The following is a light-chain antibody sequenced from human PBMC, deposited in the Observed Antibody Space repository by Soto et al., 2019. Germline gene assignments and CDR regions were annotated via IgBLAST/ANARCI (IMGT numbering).Light chain of an antibody. V-gene: IGKV3-20*01. Sequence: IVLTQSPCTLSLSPGERATLSCRASQSVSYYLAWYQQKPGQAPRLLIYDASNRATGIPARFSGSGSGTDFTLTISSLEPEDFAVYYCQQYGSSPETFGQGTKVDI. CDR2: DAS. J-gene: IGKJ1*01. CDR1: QSVSYY. CDR3: QQYGSSPET.